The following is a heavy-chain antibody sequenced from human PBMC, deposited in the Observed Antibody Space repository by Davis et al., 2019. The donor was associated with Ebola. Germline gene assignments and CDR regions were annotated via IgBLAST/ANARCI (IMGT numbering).Heavy chain of an antibody. V-gene: IGHV5-51*01. CDR1: GYYFTDYW. D-gene: IGHD3-10*01. CDR3: ARLRSITRLTSFYY. J-gene: IGHJ4*02. CDR2: IYPDDSDT. Sequence: GESLKISCKTSGYYFTDYWIGWVRQMPGKGLEWMGLIYPDDSDTRYSPSSQGQVTISVDKSIITAYLQWSSLKASDTAMYYCARLRSITRLTSFYYWGQGTLVTVSS.